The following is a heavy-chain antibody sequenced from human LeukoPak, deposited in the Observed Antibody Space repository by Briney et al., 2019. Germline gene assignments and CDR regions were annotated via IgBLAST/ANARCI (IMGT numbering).Heavy chain of an antibody. V-gene: IGHV3-66*01. CDR1: GFTVSSKY. J-gene: IGHJ4*02. D-gene: IGHD5-18*01. CDR2: IYGGGGT. CDR3: ARDGEYSYGYGFDY. Sequence: GRSLRHSCAASGFTVSSKYMSWVRQAPGKGLEWVSFIYGGGGTYYAASVKGRFTISRDNSKNTLYLQMNSLRAEDTAVYYCARDGEYSYGYGFDYWGQGTLVTVSS.